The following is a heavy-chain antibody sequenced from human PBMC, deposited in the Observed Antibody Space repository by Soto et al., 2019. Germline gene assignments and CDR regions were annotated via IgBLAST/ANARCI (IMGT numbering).Heavy chain of an antibody. J-gene: IGHJ5*02. Sequence: SETLSLTCAVSGGSISSGGYSWSWIRQPPGKGLEWIGHIYRSGSTYYNPSLKSRVTISVDRSKNQFSLKLSSVTAADTAVYYCARVPDRWGQGTLVTVSS. CDR1: GGSISSGGYS. D-gene: IGHD2-2*01. V-gene: IGHV4-30-2*01. CDR3: ARVPDR. CDR2: IYRSGST.